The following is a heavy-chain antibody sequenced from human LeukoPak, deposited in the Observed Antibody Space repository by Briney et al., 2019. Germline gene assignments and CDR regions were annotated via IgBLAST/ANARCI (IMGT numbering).Heavy chain of an antibody. D-gene: IGHD3-3*01. CDR1: GGSMSDSF. CDR2: IYYSGTT. J-gene: IGHJ5*02. V-gene: IGHV4-59*01. Sequence: PSETLSLTCTVYGGSMSDSFWSWIRQPPGKGLEWIGYIYYSGTTNYNASLKSRVTISLDTPSNQFSLKLSSVIAADAAVYYCARGTVYGVATKWFDPWGQGTLVTVSS. CDR3: ARGTVYGVATKWFDP.